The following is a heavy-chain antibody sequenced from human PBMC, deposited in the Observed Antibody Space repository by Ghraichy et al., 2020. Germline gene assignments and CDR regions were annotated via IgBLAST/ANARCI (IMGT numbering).Heavy chain of an antibody. Sequence: GGSLRLSCAASGFTFRSSWMHWVRQVPWKGLIWVSRINSDGTLRSYVDSVKGRFTISRDNAKNEVYLQMNSLRVDDTAIYYCSRNLVGVPGGEWGRGTLVPFS. J-gene: IGHJ4*02. V-gene: IGHV3-74*01. CDR3: SRNLVGVPGGE. CDR2: INSDGTLR. CDR1: GFTFRSSW. D-gene: IGHD1-26*01.